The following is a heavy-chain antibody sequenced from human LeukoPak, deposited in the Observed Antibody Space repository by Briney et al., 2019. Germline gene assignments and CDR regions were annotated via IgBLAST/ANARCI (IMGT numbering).Heavy chain of an antibody. CDR2: IKRKTDGGTT. CDR3: TTDPYYYGSRLPPYFDY. Sequence: GGSLRLSCAASGFTFNNAWMNWVRQAPGKGPEWVGRIKRKTDGGTTDYAAPVKGGFTISRDDSKNTLYLQMNSLKTEDTAVYHCTTDPYYYGSRLPPYFDYRGQGTLLIVSP. D-gene: IGHD3-10*01. J-gene: IGHJ4*02. CDR1: GFTFNNAW. V-gene: IGHV3-15*07.